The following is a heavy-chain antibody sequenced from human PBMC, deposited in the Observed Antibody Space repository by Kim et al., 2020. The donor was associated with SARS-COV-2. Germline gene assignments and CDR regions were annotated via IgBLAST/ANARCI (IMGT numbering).Heavy chain of an antibody. D-gene: IGHD5-12*01. Sequence: GGSLRLSCAASGLTFDDYAMHWVRQAPGKGLEWVSLISGDGGSTHYADSVKGRFTISRDNSKNSLYLQMNSLRTEDTALYYCAKDIKADIVSTILDYWGHGTMRTVSP. CDR2: ISGDGGST. V-gene: IGHV3-43*02. CDR1: GLTFDDYA. J-gene: IGHJ4*03. CDR3: AKDIKADIVSTILDY.